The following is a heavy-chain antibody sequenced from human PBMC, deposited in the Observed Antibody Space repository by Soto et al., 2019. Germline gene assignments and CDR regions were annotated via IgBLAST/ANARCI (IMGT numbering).Heavy chain of an antibody. CDR2: INPSGST. CDR3: ATGKIRYLNN. J-gene: IGHJ4*02. D-gene: IGHD3-9*01. Sequence: XTLSVGGVVYGGAGSGYARTCIRKPPGKGLEWLGEINPSGSTYYNPDLKSRVTISVDTSKNEFSPNLCAVTAEDTAVYYCATGKIRYLNNWGQGTLVTVSS. V-gene: IGHV4-34*01. CDR1: GGAGSGYA.